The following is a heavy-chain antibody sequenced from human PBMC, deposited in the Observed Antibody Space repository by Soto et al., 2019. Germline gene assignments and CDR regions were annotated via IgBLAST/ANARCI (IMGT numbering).Heavy chain of an antibody. CDR2: IIPIFGTA. V-gene: IGHV1-69*01. D-gene: IGHD2-15*01. Sequence: QVQLVQSGAEVQKPGSSVKVSCKASGGTFSSYAISWVRQAPGQGLEWMGGIIPIFGTANYAQKFQGRVTITADESTSTAYMELSSLRSEDTAVYYCASENAIVVVVAAAHSYGMDVWGQGTTVTVSS. J-gene: IGHJ6*02. CDR3: ASENAIVVVVAAAHSYGMDV. CDR1: GGTFSSYA.